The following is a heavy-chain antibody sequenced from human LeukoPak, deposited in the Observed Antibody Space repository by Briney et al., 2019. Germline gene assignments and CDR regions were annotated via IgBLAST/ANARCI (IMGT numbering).Heavy chain of an antibody. J-gene: IGHJ6*02. V-gene: IGHV3-66*01. D-gene: IGHD2-21*01. Sequence: EGSLRLSCAASGFTVSSNYMSWVRQAPGKGLEWVSVIYSGGYTDYADSVKGRFTISRDNSKNTVYLQMNSLRAEDTAVYYCARGLYGMDVWGQGTTVTVSS. CDR3: ARGLYGMDV. CDR2: IYSGGYT. CDR1: GFTVSSNY.